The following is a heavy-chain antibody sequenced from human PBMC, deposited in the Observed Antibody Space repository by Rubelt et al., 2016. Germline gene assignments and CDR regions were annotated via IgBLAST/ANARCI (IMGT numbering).Heavy chain of an antibody. CDR1: RGTISSGGYY. D-gene: IGHD3-10*01. CDR3: ARDSTYYSLGHS. CDR2: VHYRGSP. Sequence: QLQLQESGPGLVKPSETLSLTCSVSRGTISSGGYYWGWIRQAPGKGLEWIGSVHYRGSPYSNPSLQSRVTISLDTSKNQFSCKLGSVTAADTAVYYCARDSTYYSLGHSWGPGTLVTVSS. J-gene: IGHJ4*02. V-gene: IGHV4-39*07.